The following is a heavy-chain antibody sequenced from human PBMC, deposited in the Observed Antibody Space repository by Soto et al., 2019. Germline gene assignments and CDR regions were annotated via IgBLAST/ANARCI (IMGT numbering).Heavy chain of an antibody. CDR1: GFTFSSYA. D-gene: IGHD3-22*01. CDR2: ISYDGSNK. Sequence: QVQLVESGGGVVQPGRSLRLSCAASGFTFSSYAMHWVRQAPDKGLEWVAVISYDGSNKYYADSVKGRFTISRDNSKNTLYLKMNSLRAEDTAVYYCARSMIVPRPRHYYYYGMDVWGQGITVTVSS. V-gene: IGHV3-30-3*01. CDR3: ARSMIVPRPRHYYYYGMDV. J-gene: IGHJ6*02.